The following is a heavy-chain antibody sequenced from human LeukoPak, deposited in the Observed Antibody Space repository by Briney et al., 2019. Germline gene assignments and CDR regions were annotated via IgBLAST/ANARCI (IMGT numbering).Heavy chain of an antibody. J-gene: IGHJ4*02. Sequence: GGSLRLSCAASGFTLSSYEMNWVRQAPGKGLEWVSYISSSGSTIYYADSVKGRFTISRDNAKNSLYLQMNSLRAEDTAVYYCARDRGWLRKADYWGQGTLVTVSS. V-gene: IGHV3-48*03. CDR3: ARDRGWLRKADY. CDR1: GFTLSSYE. D-gene: IGHD5-24*01. CDR2: ISSSGSTI.